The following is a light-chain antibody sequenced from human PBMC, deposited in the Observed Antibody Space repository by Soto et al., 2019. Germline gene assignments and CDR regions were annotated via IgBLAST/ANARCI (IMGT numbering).Light chain of an antibody. Sequence: QSALTQPPSASGTPGQRVTISCSGSTSNIDSNTVNWYQQLPGTAPKLLIYGNSERPSRVPDRFSGSKSGTSASLAISGLQSEDEADYYCAAWDDSLNGLVFGGGTKLTVL. CDR1: TSNIDSNT. V-gene: IGLV1-44*01. J-gene: IGLJ2*01. CDR2: GNS. CDR3: AAWDDSLNGLV.